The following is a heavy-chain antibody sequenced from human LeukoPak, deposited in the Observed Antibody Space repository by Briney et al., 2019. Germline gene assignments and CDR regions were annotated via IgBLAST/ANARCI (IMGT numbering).Heavy chain of an antibody. CDR2: INTDGTTT. CDR3: VRDHDNADSSGYSYDY. V-gene: IGHV3-74*01. Sequence: GGSLRLSCAASGFSFSSYWMHWARQAPGKGLVWVSRINTDGTTTDYADSVKGRFTISRDNAKSTLYLQMNSLRAEDRAVYYCVRDHDNADSSGYSYDYWGQGTLVTVSS. CDR1: GFSFSSYW. J-gene: IGHJ4*02. D-gene: IGHD3-22*01.